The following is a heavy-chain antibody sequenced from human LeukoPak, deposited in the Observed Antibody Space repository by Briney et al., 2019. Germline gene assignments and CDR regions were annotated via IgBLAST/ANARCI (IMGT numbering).Heavy chain of an antibody. CDR3: ARKAPKKGWFDP. V-gene: IGHV4-4*09. CDR1: GGSNNSYY. CDR2: THPSGNT. J-gene: IGHJ5*02. Sequence: SETLSLTCTVSGGSNNSYYRSWIRQPPGKGLEWIGYTHPSGNTNYSPSLQSRVTISIDMSRNQFSLKLSSVTAADTAVYYCARKAPKKGWFDPWGQGTLVTVSS.